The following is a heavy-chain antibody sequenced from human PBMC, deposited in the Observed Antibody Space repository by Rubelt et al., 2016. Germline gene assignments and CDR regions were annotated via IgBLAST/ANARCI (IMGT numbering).Heavy chain of an antibody. CDR2: IYHSGST. CDR1: GYSISSGYY. Sequence: QVQLQESGPGLVKPSETLSLTCTVSGYSISSGYYWGWIRQPPGKGLEWIGSIYHSGSTYYNPSLKSRVTISVDTSKNQFSLKLGSVTAADTAVYYCARDVDDFWGGYRPAFDYWGQGTLVTVSS. V-gene: IGHV4-38-2*02. D-gene: IGHD3-3*01. CDR3: ARDVDDFWGGYRPAFDY. J-gene: IGHJ4*02.